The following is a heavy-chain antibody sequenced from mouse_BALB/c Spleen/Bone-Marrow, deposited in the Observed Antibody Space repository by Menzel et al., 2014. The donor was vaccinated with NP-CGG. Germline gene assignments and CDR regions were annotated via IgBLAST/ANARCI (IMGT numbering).Heavy chain of an antibody. CDR2: TNPINGDT. V-gene: IGHV1-26*01. Sequence: EVQLQQSGPELVKPGASVKMSCKASGYTFTDYYMNWVKQSHGKSLEWIGDTNPINGDTFYNQKFKGKATLTVDRSSSTAYMQLDSLTSEDSAVYCCAMGVRLYWYFDVWGAGTTVTVSS. CDR1: GYTFTDYY. CDR3: AMGVRLYWYFDV. J-gene: IGHJ1*01. D-gene: IGHD2-3*01.